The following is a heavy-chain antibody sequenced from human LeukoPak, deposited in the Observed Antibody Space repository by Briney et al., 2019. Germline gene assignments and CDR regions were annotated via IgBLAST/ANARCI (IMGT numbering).Heavy chain of an antibody. CDR3: ARDWGLRLGELSSYYFDY. Sequence: GGSLRLSCAASGFTVSSNYMNWVRQAPGRGLEWVSVIYSGGSTYYADSVKGRFSISRDNSKNTLYLQMNRLRAEDTAVYYCARDWGLRLGELSSYYFDYWGQGTLVTVSS. CDR2: IYSGGST. V-gene: IGHV3-66*01. CDR1: GFTVSSNY. J-gene: IGHJ4*02. D-gene: IGHD3-16*02.